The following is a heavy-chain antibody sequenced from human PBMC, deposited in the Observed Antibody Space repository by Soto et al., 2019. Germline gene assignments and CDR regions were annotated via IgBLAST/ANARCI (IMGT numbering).Heavy chain of an antibody. V-gene: IGHV1-3*01. CDR1: GYTFTSYA. Sequence: ASVKVSCKASGYTFTSYAMHWVRQAPGQRLEWMGWINAGNGNTKYSQKFQGRVTITRDTSASTAYMELSSLRSEDTVVYYCESNHLGTTPYGMDVCGKETMVT. J-gene: IGHJ6*04. CDR3: ESNHLGTTPYGMDV. D-gene: IGHD1-7*01. CDR2: INAGNGNT.